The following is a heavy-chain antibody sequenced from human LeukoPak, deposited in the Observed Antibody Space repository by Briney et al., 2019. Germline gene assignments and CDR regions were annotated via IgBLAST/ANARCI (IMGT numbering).Heavy chain of an antibody. CDR3: ARSLLLWSFDAFDI. CDR2: IYYSGST. CDR1: GGSISSYY. Sequence: SETLSLTCTVSGGSISSYYWSWIRQPPGKGLEWIGYIYYSGSTNYNPSLKSRVTISVDTSKNQFSLKLSSVTAADTAVYYCARSLLLWSFDAFDIWGQGTMVTVSS. V-gene: IGHV4-59*01. J-gene: IGHJ3*02. D-gene: IGHD3-10*01.